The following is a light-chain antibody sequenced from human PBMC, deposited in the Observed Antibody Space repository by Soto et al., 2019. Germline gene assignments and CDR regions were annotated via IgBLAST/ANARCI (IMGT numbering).Light chain of an antibody. CDR2: GNT. Sequence: QSVLTQSASVSGAPGQRVTISCTGSSSNIGSTYDVQWYQQLPGTAPKLLIHGNTNRPSGVPDRFSGSKSGTSASLAITGLQADDEADYYCQSYDDSLSVHYVFGTGTKLTVL. CDR1: SSNIGSTYD. V-gene: IGLV1-40*01. CDR3: QSYDDSLSVHYV. J-gene: IGLJ1*01.